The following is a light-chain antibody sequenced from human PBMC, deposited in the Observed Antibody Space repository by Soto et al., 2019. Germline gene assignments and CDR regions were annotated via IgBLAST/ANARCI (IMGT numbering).Light chain of an antibody. CDR1: RSVSSYY. Sequence: EIVLTQSPATLSLSPGERATLSCRASRSVSSYYLAWCQQRPGQAPRLLIYGASTRAAGIPDRFSGSGSGTDFTLTITRLEPEESAVYFCQQYTGPPTTVGQGTRLEIK. CDR3: QQYTGPPTT. V-gene: IGKV3-20*01. CDR2: GAS. J-gene: IGKJ5*01.